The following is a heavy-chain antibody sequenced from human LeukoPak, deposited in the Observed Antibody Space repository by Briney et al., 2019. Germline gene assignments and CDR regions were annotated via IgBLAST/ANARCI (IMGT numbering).Heavy chain of an antibody. CDR3: ARGAMALLTY. CDR1: GRSISSYY. J-gene: IGHJ4*02. CDR2: IYYSGST. V-gene: IGHV4-59*01. D-gene: IGHD2-2*01. Sequence: SETLSLTCTVSGRSISSYYWSWIRQPPGKGLEWIGYIYYSGSTNYNPSLKSRVTISVDTSKNQFSLKLSSVTAADTAVYYCARGAMALLTYWGQGTLVTVSS.